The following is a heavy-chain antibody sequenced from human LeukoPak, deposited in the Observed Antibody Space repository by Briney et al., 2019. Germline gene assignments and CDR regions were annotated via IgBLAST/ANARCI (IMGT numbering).Heavy chain of an antibody. Sequence: SQTLSLTCAISGDSVSSNSAAWNWIRQSPSTGLEWLGRTYYRSKWYNDYAVSVKSRITTNPDKSKNQFSLQMNSVTPEDTAVYFCARGGYCGLDVWGQGTTVPVSS. J-gene: IGHJ6*02. CDR1: GDSVSSNSAA. CDR2: TYYRSKWYN. CDR3: ARGGYCGLDV. V-gene: IGHV6-1*01.